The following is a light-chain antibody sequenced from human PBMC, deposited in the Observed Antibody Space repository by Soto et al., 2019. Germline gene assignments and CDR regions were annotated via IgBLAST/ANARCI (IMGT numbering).Light chain of an antibody. CDR3: QKYNSDPLT. CDR2: AAS. Sequence: DIQMTQSPSSLSASFGDRVTITCRASQGIGVYLSWFQQKPGNAPKLLIYAASTLQSGGPSRFSGNGSGTDFTLTISSLQPEDVATYYCQKYNSDPLTFGGGTQVEIK. CDR1: QGIGVY. J-gene: IGKJ4*01. V-gene: IGKV1-27*01.